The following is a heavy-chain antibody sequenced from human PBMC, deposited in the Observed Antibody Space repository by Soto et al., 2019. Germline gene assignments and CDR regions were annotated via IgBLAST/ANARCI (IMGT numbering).Heavy chain of an antibody. V-gene: IGHV3-7*05. J-gene: IGHJ4*02. CDR3: ATDILDY. CDR2: INQHGTEK. CDR1: GSNFSNYW. Sequence: ESGGDLVPPGGSLGLSCVASGSNFSNYWMTWARQAQGKGLEWVANINQHGTEKFYVDSVEGRFSISRDNAYHSVYLQMNSLRAEDTAIYYCATDILDYWGQGTSVTVSS.